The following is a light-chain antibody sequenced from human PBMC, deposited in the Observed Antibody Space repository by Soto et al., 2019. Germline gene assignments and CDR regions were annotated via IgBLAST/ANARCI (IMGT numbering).Light chain of an antibody. J-gene: IGKJ2*01. V-gene: IGKV1-5*03. CDR3: QQYNGYSYT. CDR1: QSIGTW. Sequence: DIQMTQSPSTMSASVGDRVTITCRASQSIGTWLAWYQQKPGKAPKLVIYKASSVESGVPSRFSGSGSGTEFTLTISSLQSDDFATYYCQQYNGYSYTFGQGTKLEIK. CDR2: KAS.